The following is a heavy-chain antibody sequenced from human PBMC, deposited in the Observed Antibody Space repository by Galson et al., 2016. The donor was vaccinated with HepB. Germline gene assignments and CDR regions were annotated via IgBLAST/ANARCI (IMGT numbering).Heavy chain of an antibody. D-gene: IGHD6-19*01. V-gene: IGHV4-34*01. Sequence: ETLSLTCGVSGGSLSGYYWSWIRQTPGKGLEWIAEISRNGNTNYNPSLKSRVTIALDTSKNQFALNLASVTAADTAVYYCARDPVAGFFSVHAGWFDSWSQGSLVTVSS. CDR3: ARDPVAGFFSVHAGWFDS. J-gene: IGHJ5*01. CDR2: ISRNGNT. CDR1: GGSLSGYY.